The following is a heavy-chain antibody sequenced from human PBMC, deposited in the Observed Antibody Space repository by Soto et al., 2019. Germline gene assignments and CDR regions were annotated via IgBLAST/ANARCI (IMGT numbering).Heavy chain of an antibody. V-gene: IGHV3-23*01. CDR3: AKDAVESSGWEGLFDY. CDR2: ISGSGGST. Sequence: GGSLRLSCAASGFTFSSYAMSWVRQAPGKGLEWVSAISGSGGSTYYADSVKGRFTISRDNSKNTLYLQMNSLRAEDTAVYYCAKDAVESSGWEGLFDYWGQGTLVTVSS. J-gene: IGHJ4*02. D-gene: IGHD6-19*01. CDR1: GFTFSSYA.